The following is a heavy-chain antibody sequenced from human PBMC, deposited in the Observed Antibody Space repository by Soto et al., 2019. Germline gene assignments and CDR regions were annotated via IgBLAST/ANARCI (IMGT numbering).Heavy chain of an antibody. CDR2: ISSSSSTI. CDR1: GFTFDGYT. Sequence: PGGSLSLSCAASGFTFDGYTMHWVRQAPGKGLEWVSYISSSSSTIYYAYSVEGRFTISRDNAKYSLYLQMNSLRAEDTVLYYCASSYGSGKWYYYYMDVWGKGTTVTVSS. J-gene: IGHJ6*03. D-gene: IGHD3-10*01. V-gene: IGHV3-48*01. CDR3: ASSYGSGKWYYYYMDV.